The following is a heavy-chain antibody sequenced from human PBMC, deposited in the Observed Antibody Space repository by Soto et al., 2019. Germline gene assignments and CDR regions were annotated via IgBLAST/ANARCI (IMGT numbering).Heavy chain of an antibody. Sequence: PGGSLRLSCADSGFTFSSYAMSWVRQAPGKGLEWVSAISGSGGSTYYADSVKGRFTISRDNSKNTLYLQMNSLRAEDTAVYYCAKESGYGGPDYYYGMDVWGQGTTVTVSS. CDR2: ISGSGGST. CDR1: GFTFSSYA. V-gene: IGHV3-23*01. D-gene: IGHD5-12*01. CDR3: AKESGYGGPDYYYGMDV. J-gene: IGHJ6*02.